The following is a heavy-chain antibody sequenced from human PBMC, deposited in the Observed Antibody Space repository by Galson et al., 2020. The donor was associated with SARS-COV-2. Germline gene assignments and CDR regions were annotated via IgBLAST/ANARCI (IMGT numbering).Heavy chain of an antibody. Sequence: GESLKISCAASGFTFSSYAMHWVRQAPGKGLEWVAVISYDGSNKYYADSVKGRFTISRDNSKNTLYLQMNSLRAEDTAVYYCARVTVAGTYPIYWGQGTLVTVSS. V-gene: IGHV3-30-3*01. CDR3: ARVTVAGTYPIY. CDR2: ISYDGSNK. D-gene: IGHD6-19*01. J-gene: IGHJ4*02. CDR1: GFTFSSYA.